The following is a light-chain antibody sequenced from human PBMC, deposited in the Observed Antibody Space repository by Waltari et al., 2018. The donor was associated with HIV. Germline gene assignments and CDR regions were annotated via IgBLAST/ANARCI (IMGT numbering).Light chain of an antibody. CDR1: ALPTQY. CDR3: QSADSSGPYRV. V-gene: IGLV3-25*03. J-gene: IGLJ3*02. CDR2: KDS. Sequence: SYELTQPPSVSVSPGQTARITCSGDALPTQYAYWYQQKPGQAPVVVLYKDSERPSGIPERFSGSSSGTTVTLTISGVQAEDEADYYCQSADSSGPYRVFGGGTKLTVL.